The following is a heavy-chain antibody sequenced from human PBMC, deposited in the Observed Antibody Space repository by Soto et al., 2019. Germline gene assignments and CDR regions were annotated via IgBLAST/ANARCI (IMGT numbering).Heavy chain of an antibody. CDR2: IIPILGIA. J-gene: IGHJ4*02. CDR3: ARDGPRTDIVVVPAAPYYFDY. Sequence: SVKVSCKASGGTFSSYTISWVRQAPGQGLEWMGRIIPILGIANYAQKFQGRVTITADKSTSTAYMELSSLRSEDTAVYYCARDGPRTDIVVVPAAPYYFDYWGQGTLVTVSS. CDR1: GGTFSSYT. V-gene: IGHV1-69*04. D-gene: IGHD2-2*01.